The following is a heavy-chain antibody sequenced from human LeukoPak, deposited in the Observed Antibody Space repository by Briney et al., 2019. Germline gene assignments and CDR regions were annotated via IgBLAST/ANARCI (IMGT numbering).Heavy chain of an antibody. CDR2: IYSGGST. CDR3: ARAGYSGFDFNFDY. CDR1: GFTVSSNY. D-gene: IGHD5-12*01. Sequence: GGSLRLSCAASGFTVSSNYMSWVRQAPGKGLEWVSVIYSGGSTYYADSVKGRFTISRDNSKNTLYLQMNSLRAEDTAVYYCARAGYSGFDFNFDYWGQGTLVTVSS. V-gene: IGHV3-53*01. J-gene: IGHJ4*02.